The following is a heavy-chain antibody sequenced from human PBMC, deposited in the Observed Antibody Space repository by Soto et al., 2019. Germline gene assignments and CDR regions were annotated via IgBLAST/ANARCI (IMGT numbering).Heavy chain of an antibody. CDR2: ISGSGGST. Sequence: GGSLRLSCAASGFTFSSYAMSWVRQAPGKGIKRVSAISGSGGSTYYADSVKGLFTISRDNSKNTLYLQMNSLRAEDTAVYYCAKVHRVTYYYGSGSYRGVSYYGMEVWGQGTTVTVSS. V-gene: IGHV3-23*01. CDR3: AKVHRVTYYYGSGSYRGVSYYGMEV. J-gene: IGHJ6*02. D-gene: IGHD3-10*01. CDR1: GFTFSSYA.